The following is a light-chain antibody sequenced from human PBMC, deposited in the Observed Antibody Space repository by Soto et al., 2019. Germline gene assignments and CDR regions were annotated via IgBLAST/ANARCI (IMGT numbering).Light chain of an antibody. V-gene: IGKV3-20*01. CDR2: GAC. CDR3: QQYGSAPGT. J-gene: IGKJ2*01. CDR1: QSISSSY. Sequence: EIVLTQSPGTLSLSPGERATLSCRASQSISSSYLAWYQQKPGQAPRLLIYGACSRATGIPDRFSGSGSGKDVTLTISRLEPEDFAVYYCQQYGSAPGTFGQGTKLEIK.